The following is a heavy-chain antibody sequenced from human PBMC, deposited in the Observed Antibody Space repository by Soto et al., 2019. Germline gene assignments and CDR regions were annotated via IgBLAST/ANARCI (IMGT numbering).Heavy chain of an antibody. J-gene: IGHJ5*02. D-gene: IGHD1-26*01. V-gene: IGHV3-23*01. CDR1: GFAFENFG. CDR2: ISGSGLNK. Sequence: GGSLRLSCAASGFAFENFGMSWVRQAPGKGLEWISSISGSGLNKYYADSVKGRFTISRDNSKNTVYLELSNLRAEDTAVYHCAKNQGVELVPLATVDWFDPWGQGSLVTVS. CDR3: AKNQGVELVPLATVDWFDP.